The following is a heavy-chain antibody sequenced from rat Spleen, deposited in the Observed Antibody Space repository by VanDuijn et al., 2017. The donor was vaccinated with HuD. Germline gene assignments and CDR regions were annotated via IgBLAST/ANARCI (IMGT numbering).Heavy chain of an antibody. J-gene: IGHJ2*01. CDR2: ISPSGDTT. V-gene: IGHV5-25*01. D-gene: IGHD3-3*01. CDR1: GFTFSDYY. CDR3: ARLDSAHFDY. Sequence: EVQLVESGGGLVQPGRSLTLSCVASGFTFSDYYMAWVRQAPTRGLEWVASISPSGDTTYYRDSVRGRFTVSRDNARSTLYLQMDSLRSEDTATYYCARLDSAHFDYWGQGVMVTVSS.